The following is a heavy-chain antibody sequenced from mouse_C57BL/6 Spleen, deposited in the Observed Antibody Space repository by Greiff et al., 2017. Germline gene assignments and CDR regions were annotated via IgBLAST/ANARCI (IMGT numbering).Heavy chain of an antibody. CDR3: TRGEDYGSSYDYAMDY. J-gene: IGHJ4*01. CDR1: GFTFSSYA. Sequence: EVQLVESGEGLVKPGGSLKLSCAASGFTFSSYAMSWVRQTPEKRLEWVAYISSGGDYIYYADTVKGRFTISRDNARNTLYLQMSSLKSEDTAMYYCTRGEDYGSSYDYAMDYWGQGTSVTVSS. V-gene: IGHV5-9-1*02. D-gene: IGHD1-1*01. CDR2: ISSGGDYI.